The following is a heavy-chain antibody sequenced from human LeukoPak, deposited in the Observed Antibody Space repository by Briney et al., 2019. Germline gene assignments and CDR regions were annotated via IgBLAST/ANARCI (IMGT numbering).Heavy chain of an antibody. CDR2: IYYSGST. J-gene: IGHJ5*02. D-gene: IGHD3-22*01. CDR3: ARGGGYPLLRNWFDP. Sequence: PSETLSLTCTVSGGSISSSNYYWGWIRQPPGKGLEWIGYIYYSGSTNYNPSLKSRVTISVDTSKNQFSLKLSSVTAADTAVYYCARGGGYPLLRNWFDPWGQGTLVTVSS. CDR1: GGSISSSNYY. V-gene: IGHV4-61*05.